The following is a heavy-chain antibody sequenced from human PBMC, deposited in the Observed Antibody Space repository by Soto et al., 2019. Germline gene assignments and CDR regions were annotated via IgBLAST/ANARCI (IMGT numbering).Heavy chain of an antibody. V-gene: IGHV1-2*04. CDR2: INPNSGGT. CDR1: GYAFTDYY. Sequence: QVQLVQSGAEVKKPGASVKVSCKASGYAFTDYYIHWVRQAPGQGLEWMGWINPNSGGTNFAPKFQGWVTLTRDTSISTAYMELTRLKPNDTAVYCCARYCTGGSCYPDAFHIWGQGTIVTISS. D-gene: IGHD2-15*01. J-gene: IGHJ3*02. CDR3: ARYCTGGSCYPDAFHI.